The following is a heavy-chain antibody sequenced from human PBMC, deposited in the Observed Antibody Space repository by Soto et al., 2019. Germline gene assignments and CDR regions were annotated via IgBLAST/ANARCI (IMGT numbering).Heavy chain of an antibody. V-gene: IGHV3-23*01. Sequence: GGSLRLSCAASGFTFSSYAMSWVRQAPGKGLEWVSAISGSGGSTYYADSVKGRFTISRDNSKNTLYLQMNSLRAEDTAVYYCAKDLGATGRLPTPSFDYWGQGTLVTVSS. J-gene: IGHJ4*02. D-gene: IGHD3-10*01. CDR2: ISGSGGST. CDR1: GFTFSSYA. CDR3: AKDLGATGRLPTPSFDY.